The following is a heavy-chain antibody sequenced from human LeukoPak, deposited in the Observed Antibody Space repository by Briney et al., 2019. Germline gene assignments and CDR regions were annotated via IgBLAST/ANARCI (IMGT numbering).Heavy chain of an antibody. Sequence: QPGGSLRLSCEASGSIFSNYGMHWVRQAPGKGLEWVALIWHDGQTKFYADSVKGRFTISRDNSGNTLFLQMSSLRVEDTAVNYCARDWLGDSSGYSGAMDVWGQGTTVTVSS. J-gene: IGHJ6*02. V-gene: IGHV3-33*01. CDR2: IWHDGQTK. D-gene: IGHD3-22*01. CDR1: GSIFSNYG. CDR3: ARDWLGDSSGYSGAMDV.